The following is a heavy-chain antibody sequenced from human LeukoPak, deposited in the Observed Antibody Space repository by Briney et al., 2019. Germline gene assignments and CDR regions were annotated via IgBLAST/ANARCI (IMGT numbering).Heavy chain of an antibody. CDR3: ARDLRELGYCSGGSCFYGMDV. Sequence: GGSLRLSCAASGFTFSSYWMSWVRQAPGKGLEWVANIKQDGSEKYYVDPVKGRFTISGDNAKNSLYLQMNSLRAEDTAVYYCARDLRELGYCSGGSCFYGMDVWGQGTTVTVSS. J-gene: IGHJ6*02. CDR2: IKQDGSEK. D-gene: IGHD2-15*01. CDR1: GFTFSSYW. V-gene: IGHV3-7*03.